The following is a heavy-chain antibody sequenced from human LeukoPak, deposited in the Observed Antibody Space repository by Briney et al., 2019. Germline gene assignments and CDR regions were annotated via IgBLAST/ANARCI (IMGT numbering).Heavy chain of an antibody. V-gene: IGHV1-18*01. Sequence: ASVKVSCKASGYTFTSYGISWVRQAPGQGLEWMGWISAYNGNTNYAQKLQGRVTMTTDTSTSTAYMELRSLRSDDTAVYYCAREALLAAVRYYYYYMDVWGKGTTVTVSS. CDR1: GYTFTSYG. D-gene: IGHD6-13*01. J-gene: IGHJ6*03. CDR2: ISAYNGNT. CDR3: AREALLAAVRYYYYYMDV.